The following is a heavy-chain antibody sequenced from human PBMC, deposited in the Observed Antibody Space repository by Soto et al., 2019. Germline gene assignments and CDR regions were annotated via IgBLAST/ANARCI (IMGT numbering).Heavy chain of an antibody. CDR2: IYYSGST. D-gene: IGHD6-19*01. CDR3: VRSPGWYKIAS. CDR1: GGSVSSGSYY. Sequence: SETLSLTCTVSGGSVSSGSYYWSWIRQPPGKGLEWIGYIYYSGSTNYNPSLKSRVTISVDTSKNQFSLKMNSMTAADTAVYFCVRSPGWYKIASWGQGILVTVSS. V-gene: IGHV4-61*01. J-gene: IGHJ4*02.